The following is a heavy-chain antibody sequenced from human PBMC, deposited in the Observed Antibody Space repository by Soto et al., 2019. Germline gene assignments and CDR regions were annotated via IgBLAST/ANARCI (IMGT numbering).Heavy chain of an antibody. CDR1: GFTFTSSA. V-gene: IGHV1-69*13. J-gene: IGHJ4*02. D-gene: IGHD5-12*01. CDR2: IIPIFGTA. CDR3: ARMDSGYPFDY. Sequence: EASVKVSCKASGFTFTSSAVQWVRQARGQRLEWMGGIIPIFGTANYAQKFQGRVTITADESTSTAYMELSSLRSEDTAVYYCARMDSGYPFDYWGQGTLVTVSS.